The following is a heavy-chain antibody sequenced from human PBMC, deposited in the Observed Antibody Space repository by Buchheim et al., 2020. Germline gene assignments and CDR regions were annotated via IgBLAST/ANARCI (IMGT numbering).Heavy chain of an antibody. Sequence: EVQLVQSGAEVKKPGESLKISCKGSGYSFTSYWIGWVRQMLGKGLEWMGIIYPGDSDTRYSPSFQGQVTISADKSISTAYLQWGSLKASDTAMYYCARHGSYSSSSWGYYYYYGMDVWGQGTT. CDR3: ARHGSYSSSSWGYYYYYGMDV. CDR1: GYSFTSYW. CDR2: IYPGDSDT. J-gene: IGHJ6*02. D-gene: IGHD6-6*01. V-gene: IGHV5-51*01.